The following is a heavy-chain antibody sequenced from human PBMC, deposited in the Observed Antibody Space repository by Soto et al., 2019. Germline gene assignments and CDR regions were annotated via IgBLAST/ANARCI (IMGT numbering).Heavy chain of an antibody. Sequence: QVQLVESGGGVVQPGMSLTLSCAVSGFTFSSYGMHWVRQAPGKGLEWVAIISSDGSNKYYADSVKGRFTISRDNSKNTLDLQMNSLRPEDTAVYYCVNEKPGTGSYLWGQGTLVTVSS. CDR3: VNEKPGTGSYL. CDR2: ISSDGSNK. D-gene: IGHD1-26*01. J-gene: IGHJ4*02. V-gene: IGHV3-30*18. CDR1: GFTFSSYG.